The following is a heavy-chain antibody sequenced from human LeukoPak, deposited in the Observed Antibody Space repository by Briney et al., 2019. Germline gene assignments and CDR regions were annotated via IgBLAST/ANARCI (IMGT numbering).Heavy chain of an antibody. CDR3: ASGVGYSYGVD. J-gene: IGHJ4*02. Sequence: ASVKVSCKTSGYTFSDYYVHWVRQAPGQGLEWMGWINPKSGGTNYAQKFQGRVTMTRDMSTSTVYMELSSLRSEDTAVYYCASGVGYSYGVDWGQGTLVTVSS. CDR2: INPKSGGT. V-gene: IGHV1-2*02. D-gene: IGHD5-18*01. CDR1: GYTFSDYY.